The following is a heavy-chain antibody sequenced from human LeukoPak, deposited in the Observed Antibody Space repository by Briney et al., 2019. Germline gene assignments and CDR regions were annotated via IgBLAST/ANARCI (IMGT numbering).Heavy chain of an antibody. J-gene: IGHJ4*02. V-gene: IGHV4-4*02. CDR1: GASISSSNW. CDR3: ARAAAVTGQFEF. Sequence: PSQTLSLTCTVSGASISSSNWWTWVRQPPGEALEWIGEIYHAGSTKYNPSLKSRLTISVDKSNNSFSLSLTSVTAADTAFYYCARAAAVTGQFEFWGQGTLVTVSS. D-gene: IGHD6-19*01. CDR2: IYHAGST.